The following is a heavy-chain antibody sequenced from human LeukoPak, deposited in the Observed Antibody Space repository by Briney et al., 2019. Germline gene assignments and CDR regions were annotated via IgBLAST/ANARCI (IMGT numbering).Heavy chain of an antibody. Sequence: ASAKVSCKASGYIFTSYYIQWVRQAPGQGLEWMGVINPSGGSTNYAQKFQGRVTMSRDTSTSTVYMELSSLRSEDTAVYYCTRNDASGLDYWGQGTLITVSS. CDR3: TRNDASGLDY. D-gene: IGHD3-10*01. CDR2: INPSGGST. V-gene: IGHV1-46*03. CDR1: GYIFTSYY. J-gene: IGHJ4*02.